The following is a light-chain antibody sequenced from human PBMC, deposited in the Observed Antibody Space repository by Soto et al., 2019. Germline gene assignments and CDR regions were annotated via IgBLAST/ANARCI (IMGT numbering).Light chain of an antibody. CDR3: CSFALRSTLI. CDR1: SSEGGNYNL. V-gene: IGLV2-23*01. CDR2: EGG. Sequence: QSALTQPASVSGSPGQSITISCTGTSSEGGNYNLVSWYQQYPGKAPKLMIYEGGKRPSGVSNRFSGSKSGNTASLTISGLQAEDEADYYCCSFALRSTLIFGGGTKLTVL. J-gene: IGLJ2*01.